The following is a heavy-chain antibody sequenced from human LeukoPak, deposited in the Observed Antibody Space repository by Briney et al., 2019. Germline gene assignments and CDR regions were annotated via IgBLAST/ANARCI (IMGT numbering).Heavy chain of an antibody. J-gene: IGHJ6*03. CDR3: AKDYYYGSGSSYYYYYMDV. D-gene: IGHD3-10*01. V-gene: IGHV3-23*01. Sequence: TGGSLRLSCAASGFTVSSNYMSWVRQAPGKGLEWVSAISGSGGSTYYADSVKGRFTISRDNSKNTLYLQMNSLRAEDTAVYYCAKDYYYGSGSSYYYYYMDVWGKGTTVTISS. CDR2: ISGSGGST. CDR1: GFTVSSNY.